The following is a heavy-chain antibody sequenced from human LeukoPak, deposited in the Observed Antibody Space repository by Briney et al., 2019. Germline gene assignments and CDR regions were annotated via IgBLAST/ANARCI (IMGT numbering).Heavy chain of an antibody. Sequence: PGGSLRLSCAASGFTFSSYAMHWVRQAPGKGLEWVAVISYDGSNKYYADSVKGRFTISRDNSKNTLYLQMNSLRAEDTAVYYCAREVEREGFDYWGQGTLVTVSS. CDR1: GFTFSSYA. CDR2: ISYDGSNK. V-gene: IGHV3-30-3*01. D-gene: IGHD5-24*01. J-gene: IGHJ4*02. CDR3: AREVEREGFDY.